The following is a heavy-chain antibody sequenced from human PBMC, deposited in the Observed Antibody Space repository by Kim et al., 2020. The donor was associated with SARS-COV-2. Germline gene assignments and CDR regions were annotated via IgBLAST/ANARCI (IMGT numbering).Heavy chain of an antibody. CDR2: INSDGGDT. J-gene: IGHJ5*02. Sequence: GGSLRLSCEASGFTFSNYWMNWVRQGPGKGLVWVSRINSDGGDTHYVDSVKGRFTISRDNAENTLHLQLNSLGVEDTAIYYCARGTFQQGFDPWGQGTLVTVSS. CDR3: ARGTFQQGFDP. V-gene: IGHV3-74*01. CDR1: GFTFSNYW.